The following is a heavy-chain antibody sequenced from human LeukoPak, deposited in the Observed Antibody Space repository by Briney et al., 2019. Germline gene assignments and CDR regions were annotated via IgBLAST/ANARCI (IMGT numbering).Heavy chain of an antibody. D-gene: IGHD3-22*01. CDR3: ARDYAPPHYYDSSSYYYPFDY. V-gene: IGHV1-2*02. J-gene: IGHJ4*02. CDR2: INPNSGVT. CDR1: GYTFTGYY. Sequence: GASVKVSCKASGYTFTGYYMHWVRQAPGQGLEWMGWINPNSGVTNYAQKLQGRVTMTTDTSTSIAYMELRSLRSDDTAVYYCARDYAPPHYYDSSSYYYPFDYWGQGTLVTVSS.